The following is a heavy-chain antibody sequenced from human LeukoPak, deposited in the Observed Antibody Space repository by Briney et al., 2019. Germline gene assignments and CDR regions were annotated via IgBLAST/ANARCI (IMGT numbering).Heavy chain of an antibody. Sequence: SGPTLVKPSETLSLTCTVSGGSISSYYWSWIRQPPGKGLEWIGYIYYSGSTNYNPSLKSRVTISVDTSKNQFSLKLSSVTAADTAVYYCARVNTLRYFDWPPRGDYFDYWGQGTLVTVSS. CDR2: IYYSGST. V-gene: IGHV4-59*01. J-gene: IGHJ4*02. CDR3: ARVNTLRYFDWPPRGDYFDY. D-gene: IGHD3-9*01. CDR1: GGSISSYY.